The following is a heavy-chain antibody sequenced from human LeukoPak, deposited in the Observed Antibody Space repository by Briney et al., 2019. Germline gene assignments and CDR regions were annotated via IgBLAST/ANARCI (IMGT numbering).Heavy chain of an antibody. Sequence: GASVKVSCKASGYTFTSYGISWVRQAPGQGLEWMGWISAYNGNTNYTQKLQGRVTMTTDTSTSTAYMELRSLRSDDTAVYYCAREGDGDYEDYFDYWGQGTLVTVSS. CDR2: ISAYNGNT. CDR3: AREGDGDYEDYFDY. J-gene: IGHJ4*02. V-gene: IGHV1-18*01. CDR1: GYTFTSYG. D-gene: IGHD4-17*01.